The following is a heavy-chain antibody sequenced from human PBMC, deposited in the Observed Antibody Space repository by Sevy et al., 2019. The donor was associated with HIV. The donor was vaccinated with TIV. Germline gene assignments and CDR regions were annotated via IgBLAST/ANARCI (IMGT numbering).Heavy chain of an antibody. CDR3: ARADIYYGSGSSGNWFDP. J-gene: IGHJ5*02. Sequence: ASVKVSCKASGYTFTSYGISWVRQAPGQGLEWMGWISAYNGNTNYAQKLQGRVTMTTDTSTSTAYMELRSLRSDDTAVYYCARADIYYGSGSSGNWFDPWGQGTLVTVSS. CDR1: GYTFTSYG. CDR2: ISAYNGNT. D-gene: IGHD3-10*01. V-gene: IGHV1-18*01.